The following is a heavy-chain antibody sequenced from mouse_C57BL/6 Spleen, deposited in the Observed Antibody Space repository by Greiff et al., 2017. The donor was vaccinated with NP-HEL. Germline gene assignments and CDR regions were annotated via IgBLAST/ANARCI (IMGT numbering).Heavy chain of an antibody. J-gene: IGHJ4*01. Sequence: QVQLQQSGAELVKPGASVKISCKASGYAFSSYWMNWVKQRPGKGLEWIGQIYPGDGDTNYNGKFKGKATLTADKSSSTAYMQLSSLTSEDSAVYFCARRAYGYDEGDAMDYWGQGTSVTVSS. CDR3: ARRAYGYDEGDAMDY. CDR1: GYAFSSYW. D-gene: IGHD2-2*01. V-gene: IGHV1-80*01. CDR2: IYPGDGDT.